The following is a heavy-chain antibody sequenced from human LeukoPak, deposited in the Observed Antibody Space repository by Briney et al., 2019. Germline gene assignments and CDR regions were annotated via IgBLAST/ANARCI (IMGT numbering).Heavy chain of an antibody. V-gene: IGHV3-30*18. J-gene: IGHJ4*02. CDR1: GFSLSSYG. CDR2: ISYDGSNK. Sequence: GGSLGLSCVASGFSLSSYGMHWVRRTPGKGLEWVAVISYDGSNKYYADSVRGRFTISRDNSKNTLYLQVNSLRAEDTAVYYCANEDSGFDYWGQGTLVTVSS. CDR3: ANEDSGFDY. D-gene: IGHD1-26*01.